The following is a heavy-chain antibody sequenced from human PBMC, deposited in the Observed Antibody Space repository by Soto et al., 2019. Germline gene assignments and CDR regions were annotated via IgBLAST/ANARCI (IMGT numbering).Heavy chain of an antibody. CDR1: GFTFDDYA. D-gene: IGHD3-22*01. CDR2: ISWNSGSI. J-gene: IGHJ4*02. Sequence: GGSLRLSCAASGFTFDDYAMHWVRQAPGKGLEWVSGISWNSGSIGYADSVKGRFTISRDNAKNSLYLQMNSLRAEDTALYYCAKDIWAYYDSSGYSYYFDYWGQGILVTVSS. CDR3: AKDIWAYYDSSGYSYYFDY. V-gene: IGHV3-9*01.